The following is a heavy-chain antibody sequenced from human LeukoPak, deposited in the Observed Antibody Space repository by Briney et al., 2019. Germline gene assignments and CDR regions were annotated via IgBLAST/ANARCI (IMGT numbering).Heavy chain of an antibody. CDR3: ARQDGSGSKYMGFDY. V-gene: IGHV4-34*13. D-gene: IGHD3-10*01. J-gene: IGHJ4*02. CDR2: INHSGST. Sequence: EINHSGSTNYNPSLKSRVTISVDKSKKQFSLKLSSVTAADTAVYYCARQDGSGSKYMGFDYWGQGTLVTVSS.